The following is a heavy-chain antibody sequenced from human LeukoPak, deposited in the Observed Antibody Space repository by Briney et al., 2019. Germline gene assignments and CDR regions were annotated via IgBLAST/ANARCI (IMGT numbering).Heavy chain of an antibody. CDR3: ARVYYDSSGDYSIDY. D-gene: IGHD3-22*01. V-gene: IGHV1-69*01. CDR2: IIPIFGRA. J-gene: IGHJ4*02. CDR1: GGTFSSYA. Sequence: SVTLSCKASGGTFSSYAISWVRQAPGQGLEWMGGIIPIFGRANYAQEFQGRVTITADESTTTAYMELSSLRSEDTAVYYCARVYYDSSGDYSIDYWGQGTLVTVSS.